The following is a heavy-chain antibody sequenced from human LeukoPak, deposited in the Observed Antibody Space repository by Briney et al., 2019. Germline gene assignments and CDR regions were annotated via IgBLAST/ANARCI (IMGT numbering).Heavy chain of an antibody. CDR1: GGSISSSSYY. CDR2: IYYSGST. J-gene: IGHJ2*01. CDR3: AGRGIAAPPPYWYFDL. V-gene: IGHV4-39*05. D-gene: IGHD6-6*01. Sequence: SETPSLTCTVSGGSISSSSYYWGWIRQPPGKGLEWIGSIYYSGSTYYNPSLKSRVTISVDTSKNQFSLKLSSVTAADTAVYYCAGRGIAAPPPYWYFDLWGRGTLVTVSS.